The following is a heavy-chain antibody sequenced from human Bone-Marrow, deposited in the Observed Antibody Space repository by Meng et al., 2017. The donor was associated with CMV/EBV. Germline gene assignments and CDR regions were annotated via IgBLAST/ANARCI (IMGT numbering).Heavy chain of an antibody. CDR2: ISSSSSTI. D-gene: IGHD3-3*01. Sequence: GESLKISCAASGFTFSSYSMNWVRQAPGKGLEWVSYISSSSSTIYYADSVKGRFTISRDNAKNSLYLQMNSLRAEDTAVYYCARGMDDFWSGYSGGWFDPWGQGTLVTVSS. J-gene: IGHJ5*02. CDR1: GFTFSSYS. V-gene: IGHV3-48*04. CDR3: ARGMDDFWSGYSGGWFDP.